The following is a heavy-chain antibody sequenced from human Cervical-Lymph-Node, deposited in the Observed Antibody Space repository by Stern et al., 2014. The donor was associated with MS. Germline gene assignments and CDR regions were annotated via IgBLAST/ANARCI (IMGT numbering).Heavy chain of an antibody. V-gene: IGHV4-61*02. J-gene: IGHJ5*02. CDR1: GGSISSSGYY. D-gene: IGHD1-26*01. CDR2: IHDSGST. Sequence: QVQLQESGPGLVKPSQTLSLTCTVSGGSISSSGYYWSWIRQPADKGLEWIGRIHDSGSTYYNPSLKSPVTISMDPAKNQFSLKLPSGTAADTAVYYCATTRWDLFTWNWFDPWGQGTLVTVSS. CDR3: ATTRWDLFTWNWFDP.